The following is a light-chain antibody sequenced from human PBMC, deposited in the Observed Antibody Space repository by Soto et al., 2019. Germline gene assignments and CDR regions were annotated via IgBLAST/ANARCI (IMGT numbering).Light chain of an antibody. CDR3: QQYGTSEII. CDR1: QSVGNSF. J-gene: IGKJ5*01. CDR2: DTS. V-gene: IGKV3-20*01. Sequence: EVVLTQSLGTLSLSPGGRATLSCRASQSVGNSFVAWYQQKPGQPPRLLIYDTSKRATGIPDRFSGSVSGTDFTLSISRVEPEDFAVFYCQQYGTSEIIFGQGTRLEIK.